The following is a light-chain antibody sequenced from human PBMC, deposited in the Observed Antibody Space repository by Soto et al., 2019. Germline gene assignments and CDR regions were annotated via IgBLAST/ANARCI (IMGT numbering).Light chain of an antibody. J-gene: IGKJ5*01. CDR1: QSISRY. Sequence: DIQMTQSPSSLSASVGDRVTITCRASQSISRYLNWYQHRPGQAPKLLINAASNLRGGVPSRFSGSGSGTDFTLTITSLQPEDFAFYYCQQSYVTPPITFGQGTRLEIK. CDR2: AAS. V-gene: IGKV1-39*01. CDR3: QQSYVTPPIT.